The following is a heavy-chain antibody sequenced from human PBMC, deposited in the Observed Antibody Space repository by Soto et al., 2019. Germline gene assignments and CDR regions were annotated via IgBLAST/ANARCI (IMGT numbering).Heavy chain of an antibody. Sequence: GGSLRLSCAASGFTFSSYGMHGVRQAPGKGLEWVAVIWYDGSNKYYADSVKGRFTISRDNSKNTLYLQMHSLRAEYTAVYCCYLTGDGPDYWGQGTLVTVSS. D-gene: IGHD7-27*01. V-gene: IGHV3-33*01. CDR2: IWYDGSNK. CDR1: GFTFSSYG. CDR3: YLTGDGPDY. J-gene: IGHJ4*02.